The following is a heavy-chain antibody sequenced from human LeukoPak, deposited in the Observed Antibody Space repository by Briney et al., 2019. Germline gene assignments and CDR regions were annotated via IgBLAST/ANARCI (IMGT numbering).Heavy chain of an antibody. Sequence: TGGSLRLSCAASGFTFSSYAMSWVRQAPGKGLEWVANIKQDGSEKYYVDSVKGRFTISRDNAKNSLYLQMNSLRAEDTAVYYCARDDFTYYDFWSGSNWFDPWGQGTLVTVSS. V-gene: IGHV3-7*01. CDR1: GFTFSSYA. CDR3: ARDDFTYYDFWSGSNWFDP. CDR2: IKQDGSEK. J-gene: IGHJ5*02. D-gene: IGHD3-3*01.